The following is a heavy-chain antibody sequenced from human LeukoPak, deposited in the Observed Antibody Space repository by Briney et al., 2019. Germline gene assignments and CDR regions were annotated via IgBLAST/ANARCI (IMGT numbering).Heavy chain of an antibody. Sequence: GRSLRLSCAASGFTFSSYGMHWVRQAPGKGLEWVAVISYDGSNKYYADSVKGRFTISRDNAKNTMYLQMNSLRAEDTAVYYCARYPRSSAFDIWGQGTMVTVSS. CDR1: GFTFSSYG. CDR2: ISYDGSNK. CDR3: ARYPRSSAFDI. V-gene: IGHV3-30*03. J-gene: IGHJ3*02. D-gene: IGHD6-6*01.